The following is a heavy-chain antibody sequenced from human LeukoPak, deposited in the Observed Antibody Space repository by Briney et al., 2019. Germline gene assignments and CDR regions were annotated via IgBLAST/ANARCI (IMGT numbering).Heavy chain of an antibody. D-gene: IGHD4-17*01. CDR2: MNPNSGNT. CDR3: ARGNYGDYDLYYYYYYYMDV. Sequence: ASVKVSCKASGYTFTSYDINWVRQATGQGLEWMGWMNPNSGNTGYAQKFQGRVTMTRNTSISTAYIELSSLRSEDTAVYYCARGNYGDYDLYYYYYYYMDVWGKGTTVTVSS. V-gene: IGHV1-8*01. J-gene: IGHJ6*03. CDR1: GYTFTSYD.